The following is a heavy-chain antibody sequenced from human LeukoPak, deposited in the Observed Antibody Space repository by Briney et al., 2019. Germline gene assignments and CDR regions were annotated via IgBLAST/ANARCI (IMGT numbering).Heavy chain of an antibody. CDR1: GESFRDFF. CDR2: INDGGTT. CDR3: SRRGRDRDWLPRTLDY. Sequence: SETLSLTCAVYGESFRDFFWTWVRQPPGKGLEWIGEINDGGTTNYNPSLKSRVTISIDMSKNRFFLRVTSATAADTAVYYCSRRGRDRDWLPRTLDYWGQGSPVVVSS. D-gene: IGHD2-21*01. V-gene: IGHV4-34*01. J-gene: IGHJ4*02.